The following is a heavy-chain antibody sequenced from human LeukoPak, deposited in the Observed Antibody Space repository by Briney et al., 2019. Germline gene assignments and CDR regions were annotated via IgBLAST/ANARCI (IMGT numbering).Heavy chain of an antibody. CDR2: ISANNGYT. Sequence: DSVKVSCKASGYTFTSNGVTWVQQAPGQGLEWMGWISANNGYTNYAQKFQDRVTLTTDTSTSTAYMELRSLRSDDTAVYYCARGNSASEIYHYLNWFDPWGQGTLVTVSS. CDR1: GYTFTSNG. CDR3: ARGNSASEIYHYLNWFDP. D-gene: IGHD4-23*01. V-gene: IGHV1-18*04. J-gene: IGHJ5*02.